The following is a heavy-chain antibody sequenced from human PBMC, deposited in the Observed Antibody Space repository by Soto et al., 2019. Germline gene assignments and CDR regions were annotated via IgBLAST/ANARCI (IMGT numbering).Heavy chain of an antibody. CDR2: ISGSGGST. J-gene: IGHJ4*02. CDR3: AKDLLGSLWYSSSWTPSPFDY. V-gene: IGHV3-23*01. D-gene: IGHD6-13*01. Sequence: QPGGSLRLSCAASGFTFSSYAMSWVRQAPGKGLEWVSAISGSGGSTYYADSVKGRFTISRDNSKNTLYLQMNSLRAEDTAVYYCAKDLLGSLWYSSSWTPSPFDYWRQATLVTVSS. CDR1: GFTFSSYA.